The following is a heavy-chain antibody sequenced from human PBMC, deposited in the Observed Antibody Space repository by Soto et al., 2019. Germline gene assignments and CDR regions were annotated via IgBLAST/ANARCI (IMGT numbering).Heavy chain of an antibody. CDR3: AIGGASVNY. CDR2: ISGSGGST. CDR1: GFTFSSYA. J-gene: IGHJ4*02. D-gene: IGHD4-4*01. Sequence: GESLKISCAASGFTFSSYAMSWVRQAPGKGLEWVSAISGSGGSTYYADSVKGRFTISRDNSKNTLYLQMNSLRAEDTAVYYCAIGGASVNYWGQGTLVTVSS. V-gene: IGHV3-23*01.